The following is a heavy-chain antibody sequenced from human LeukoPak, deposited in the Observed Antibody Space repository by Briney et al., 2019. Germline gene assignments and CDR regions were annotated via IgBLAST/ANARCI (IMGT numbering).Heavy chain of an antibody. D-gene: IGHD3-10*01. CDR1: GGSISSSSYY. Sequence: SETLSLTCTVSGGSISSSSYYWGWIRQPPGKGLEWIGSIYYSGSTYYNPSLKSRVTISVDTSKNQFSLRLSSVTAADTAVYYCARAACGSGLSYCNWFDPWGRGILVTVSS. V-gene: IGHV4-39*07. J-gene: IGHJ5*02. CDR2: IYYSGST. CDR3: ARAACGSGLSYCNWFDP.